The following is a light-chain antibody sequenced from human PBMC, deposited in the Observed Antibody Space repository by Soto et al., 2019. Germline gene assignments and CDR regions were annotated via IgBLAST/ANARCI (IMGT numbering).Light chain of an antibody. J-gene: IGLJ2*01. CDR3: QSYDSSNEV. Sequence: SVLTQPPSVSGAPGKTVTISCTRSSGSIASNYVQWYQQRPGSAPTTVIYEDNQRPSGVPDRFSGSIDSSSNSASLTISGLKTEDEADYYCQSYDSSNEVFGGGTKVTVL. CDR1: SGSIASNY. V-gene: IGLV6-57*04. CDR2: EDN.